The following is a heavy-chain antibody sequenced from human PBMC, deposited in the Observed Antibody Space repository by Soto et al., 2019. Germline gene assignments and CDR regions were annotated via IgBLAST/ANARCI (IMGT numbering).Heavy chain of an antibody. CDR3: AKRPPFDY. CDR2: ISGSGDST. V-gene: IGHV3-23*01. Sequence: GGSLRLSCAAPGFTFSCYAMSWVRQAPGKGLEWVSAISGSGDSTYYADSAKGRFTISRDNSKNTLYLQLNSLRAEDTAVYYCAKRPPFDYWGQGTVVTVSS. J-gene: IGHJ4*02. CDR1: GFTFSCYA.